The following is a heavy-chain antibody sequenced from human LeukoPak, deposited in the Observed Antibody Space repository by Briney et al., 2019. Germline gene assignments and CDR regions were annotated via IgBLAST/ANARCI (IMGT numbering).Heavy chain of an antibody. J-gene: IGHJ3*02. Sequence: PSETLSLTCTVSGGSLSNHYWNWIRHPAGTGLGYIGRIFHTGSTNYNPSLKSRVTMSVDTSNNQFSLNLTSVTAADTAVYYCARGPLGGESFDIWGQGTMVTVSS. V-gene: IGHV4-4*07. CDR2: IFHTGST. CDR3: ARGPLGGESFDI. D-gene: IGHD3-16*01. CDR1: GGSLSNHY.